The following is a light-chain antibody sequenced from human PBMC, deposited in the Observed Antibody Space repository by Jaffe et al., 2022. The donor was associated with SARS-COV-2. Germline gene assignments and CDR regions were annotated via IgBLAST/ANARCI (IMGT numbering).Light chain of an antibody. Sequence: EIVLTQSPGTLSLSPGERATLSCRASQSVSHNHLAWYQQKLGQAPRLLIYGASSRATGTPDRISGSGSGTDFTLTISRLEPEDFAVYYCQQYATSPPIAFGGGTKVEI. V-gene: IGKV3-20*01. CDR1: QSVSHNH. CDR2: GAS. CDR3: QQYATSPPIA. J-gene: IGKJ4*01.